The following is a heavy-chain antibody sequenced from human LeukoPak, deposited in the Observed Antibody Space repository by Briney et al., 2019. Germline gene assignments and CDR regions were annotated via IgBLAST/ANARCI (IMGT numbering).Heavy chain of an antibody. D-gene: IGHD3-22*01. Sequence: GGSLRLSCAASGLTVSSNYITWVRQPPGKGLEWVSVLHAAGGTYYADSVEGRFTISRHISKNTVYLQMNSLRAEDTAVYYCVREGYDSSGYPRLLDYWGQGTLVTVSS. CDR2: LHAAGGT. J-gene: IGHJ4*02. CDR3: VREGYDSSGYPRLLDY. CDR1: GLTVSSNY. V-gene: IGHV3-53*04.